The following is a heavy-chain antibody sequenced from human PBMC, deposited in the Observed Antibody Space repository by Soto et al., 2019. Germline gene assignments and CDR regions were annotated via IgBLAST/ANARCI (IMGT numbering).Heavy chain of an antibody. J-gene: IGHJ3*02. D-gene: IGHD6-19*01. V-gene: IGHV4-39*01. CDR3: ARIGYSSGIRGAFDI. Sequence: SETLSLTCTVSGGSISSSSYYWGWIRQPPGKGLEWIGSIYYSGSTYYNPSLKSRVTISVDTSKNQFSLKLSSVTAADTAVYYCARIGYSSGIRGAFDIWGQGTMVT. CDR2: IYYSGST. CDR1: GGSISSSSYY.